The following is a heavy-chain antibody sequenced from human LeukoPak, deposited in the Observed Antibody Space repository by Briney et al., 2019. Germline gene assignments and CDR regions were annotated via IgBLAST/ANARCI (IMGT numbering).Heavy chain of an antibody. CDR3: ARDPTYLDSSHAFDI. V-gene: IGHV1-69*04. D-gene: IGHD3-9*01. Sequence: SVKVSCKASGGTFSSYAISWVRQAPGQGLEWMGRIIPILGIANYAQKFQGRVTITADKSTSTAYMELSSLRSEDTAVYYCARDPTYLDSSHAFDIWGQGTLVTVSS. CDR1: GGTFSSYA. J-gene: IGHJ4*02. CDR2: IIPILGIA.